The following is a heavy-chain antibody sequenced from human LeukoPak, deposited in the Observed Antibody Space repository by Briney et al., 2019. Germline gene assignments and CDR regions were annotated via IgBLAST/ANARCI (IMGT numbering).Heavy chain of an antibody. Sequence: ASVKVSCKVSGYTFTSYDINWVRQATGQGLEWMGWMNPHTGHTGYAQKFQGRVTFTRNTSISTAFMDLGSLMSEDTAVYYCARGDFWSGYSNYYYMDVWGKGTTVTVSS. CDR3: ARGDFWSGYSNYYYMDV. CDR2: MNPHTGHT. CDR1: GYTFTSYD. D-gene: IGHD3-3*01. V-gene: IGHV1-8*01. J-gene: IGHJ6*03.